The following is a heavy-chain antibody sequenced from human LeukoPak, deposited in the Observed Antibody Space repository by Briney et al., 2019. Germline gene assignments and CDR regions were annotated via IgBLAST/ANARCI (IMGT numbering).Heavy chain of an antibody. D-gene: IGHD3-22*01. CDR3: AKAADNGYYYYFDY. V-gene: IGHV3-23*01. CDR2: ISGSGGST. J-gene: IGHJ4*02. Sequence: GGSLRLSCAASGFTFSSYAMSWVRQAPGKGLEWVSAISGSGGSTYHADSMKGRFTISRDNSKNTLYLQMNSLRADDTAVYYCAKAADNGYYYYFDYWGQGTLVTVSS. CDR1: GFTFSSYA.